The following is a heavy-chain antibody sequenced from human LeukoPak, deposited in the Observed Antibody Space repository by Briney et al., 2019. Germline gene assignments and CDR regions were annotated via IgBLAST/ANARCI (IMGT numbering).Heavy chain of an antibody. V-gene: IGHV3-23*01. CDR1: GFTFNTYA. CDR3: ARDGGSYLQPTDY. CDR2: ISGNGLST. D-gene: IGHD1-26*01. Sequence: GGSLRLSCAASGFTFNTYAMAWVRQAPGKGLEWVSSISGNGLSTHYADSVKGRFTISRDNSKSTLYLQMNSLRGDDTAVYHCARDGGSYLQPTDYWGQGTLVTVSS. J-gene: IGHJ4*01.